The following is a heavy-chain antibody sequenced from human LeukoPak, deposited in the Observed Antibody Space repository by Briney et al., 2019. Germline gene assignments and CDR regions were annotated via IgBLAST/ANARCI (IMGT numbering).Heavy chain of an antibody. D-gene: IGHD5-18*01. J-gene: IGHJ4*02. CDR3: ARRGYNSGDDY. CDR1: GFTFSSYS. V-gene: IGHV3-48*01. CDR2: IRSDSTTI. Sequence: GRSLRLSRAASGFTFSSYSMNWVRQAPGKGLEWVAYIRSDSTTIYYADSVKGRFTISRDNAKNSLYLQMNSLRAEDTAVYYCARRGYNSGDDYWGQGTLVSVSS.